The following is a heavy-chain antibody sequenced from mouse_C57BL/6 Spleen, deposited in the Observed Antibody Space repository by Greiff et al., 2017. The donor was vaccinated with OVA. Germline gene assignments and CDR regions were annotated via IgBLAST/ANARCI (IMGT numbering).Heavy chain of an antibody. CDR1: GYTFTSYW. CDR3: ARSQNHYYGSSYWYFDV. CDR2: IDPSDSYT. D-gene: IGHD1-1*01. Sequence: QVQLQQPGAELVMPGASVKLSCKASGYTFTSYWMHWVKQRPGQGLEWIGEIDPSDSYTNYNQKFKGKSTLTVDKSSSTAYMQLSSLTSEDSAVYYCARSQNHYYGSSYWYFDVWGTGTTVTVSS. V-gene: IGHV1-69*01. J-gene: IGHJ1*03.